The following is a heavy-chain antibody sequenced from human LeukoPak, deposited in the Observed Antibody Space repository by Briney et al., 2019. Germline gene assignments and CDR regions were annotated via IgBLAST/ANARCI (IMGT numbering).Heavy chain of an antibody. D-gene: IGHD3-22*01. CDR1: GYTFTSYG. Sequence: ASVKVSCKASGYTFTSYGISWVRQAPGQGLEWMGWTSAYNGNTNYAQKLQGRVTMTTDTSTSTAYMELRSLRSDDTAVYYCARGYDSSGYAYYFDYWGQGTLVTVSS. V-gene: IGHV1-18*01. CDR2: TSAYNGNT. J-gene: IGHJ4*02. CDR3: ARGYDSSGYAYYFDY.